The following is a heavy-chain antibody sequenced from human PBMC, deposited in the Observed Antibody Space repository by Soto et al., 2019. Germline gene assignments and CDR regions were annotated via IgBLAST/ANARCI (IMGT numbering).Heavy chain of an antibody. Sequence: PGGSLRLSCAASGFTFSSYSMNWVRQAPGKGLEWVSSISSSSSYIYYADSVKGRFTISRDNAKNSLYLQMNSLRAEDTAVYYCARTTQLERSGGAFDIWGQGTMVTVSS. J-gene: IGHJ3*02. CDR2: ISSSSSYI. V-gene: IGHV3-21*01. CDR3: ARTTQLERSGGAFDI. D-gene: IGHD1-1*01. CDR1: GFTFSSYS.